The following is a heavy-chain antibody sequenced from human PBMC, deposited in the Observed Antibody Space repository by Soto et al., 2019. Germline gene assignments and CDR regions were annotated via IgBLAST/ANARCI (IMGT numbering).Heavy chain of an antibody. D-gene: IGHD2-15*01. CDR1: GYTFTSYY. Sequence: ASVKVSCKASGYTFTSYYMPWVRQAPGQGLEGMGIINPSGGSTSYAQKFQGRVTMTRDTSTSTVYMELSSLRSEDTAVYYCAARGPATMAFDIWGQGTMVTVSS. V-gene: IGHV1-46*01. J-gene: IGHJ3*02. CDR3: AARGPATMAFDI. CDR2: INPSGGST.